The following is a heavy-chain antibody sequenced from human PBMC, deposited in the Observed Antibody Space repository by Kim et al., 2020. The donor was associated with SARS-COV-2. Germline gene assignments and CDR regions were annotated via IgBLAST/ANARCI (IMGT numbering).Heavy chain of an antibody. J-gene: IGHJ4*02. V-gene: IGHV4-39*01. CDR3: AGPGGFLPYFDY. Sequence: YDNPTLKSRVTISVDTSKNQFSLKLSSVTAADTAVYYCAGPGGFLPYFDYWGQGTLVTVSS. D-gene: IGHD3-10*01.